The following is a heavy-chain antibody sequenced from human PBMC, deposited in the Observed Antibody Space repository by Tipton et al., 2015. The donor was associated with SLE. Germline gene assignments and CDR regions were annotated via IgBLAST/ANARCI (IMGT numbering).Heavy chain of an antibody. Sequence: SLRLSCAASGFTFSHYWMTWVRQAPGKGLEWVANIKEDGTEKYYVDSVKGRLTISRDNGKNSLYLEMKSLRAEDTAVYYCAREKGWAYYFDYWGQGTPVTVSS. V-gene: IGHV3-7*01. CDR3: AREKGWAYYFDY. D-gene: IGHD3-16*01. CDR2: IKEDGTEK. CDR1: GFTFSHYW. J-gene: IGHJ4*02.